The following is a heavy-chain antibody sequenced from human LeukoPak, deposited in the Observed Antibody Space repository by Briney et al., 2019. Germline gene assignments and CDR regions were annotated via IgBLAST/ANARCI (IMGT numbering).Heavy chain of an antibody. D-gene: IGHD3-22*01. CDR3: ARQRDYYDSSGQDAFDI. CDR2: IYPGDSDT. CDR1: GYSFTSYW. Sequence: PGESLRISCKGSGYSFTSYWIGWVRQMPGKGLEWMGIIYPGDSDTRYSPSFQGQVTISADKSISTAYLQWSSLKASDTATYYCARQRDYYDSSGQDAFDIWGQGTMVTVSS. V-gene: IGHV5-51*01. J-gene: IGHJ3*02.